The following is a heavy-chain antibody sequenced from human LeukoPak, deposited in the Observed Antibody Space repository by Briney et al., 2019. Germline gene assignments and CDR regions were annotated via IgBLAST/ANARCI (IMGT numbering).Heavy chain of an antibody. V-gene: IGHV3-23*01. J-gene: IGHJ4*02. Sequence: PGGSLRLSCAASGFTFSSYAMSWVRQAPGKGLEWVSAISGSGGSTYYADSVKGRFTISRDNSKNTLYLQMNSLTAEDTAVHYCAKGHYRGRYFDYWGQGTLVTVSS. CDR1: GFTFSSYA. CDR3: AKGHYRGRYFDY. D-gene: IGHD3-10*01. CDR2: ISGSGGST.